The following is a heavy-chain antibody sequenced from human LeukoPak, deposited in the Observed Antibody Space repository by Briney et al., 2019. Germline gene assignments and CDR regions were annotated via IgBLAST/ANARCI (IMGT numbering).Heavy chain of an antibody. CDR1: GGSFSGYY. J-gene: IGHJ4*02. V-gene: IGHV4-34*01. CDR3: ASGTYYYGSGSYYLDY. D-gene: IGHD3-10*01. CDR2: INHSGST. Sequence: SETLSLTCAVYGGSFSGYYWSWIRQPPGKGLEWIGEINHSGSTNYNPSLKSRVTISVDTSKNQFSLKLSSVTAADTAVYYCASGTYYYGSGSYYLDYWGQGTLVTVSS.